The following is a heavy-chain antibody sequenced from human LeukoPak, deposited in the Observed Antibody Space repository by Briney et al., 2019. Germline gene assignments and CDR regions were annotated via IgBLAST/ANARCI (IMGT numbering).Heavy chain of an antibody. CDR2: INHSGST. D-gene: IGHD3-3*01. V-gene: IGHV4-34*01. J-gene: IGHJ4*02. CDR1: GGSFSGYY. Sequence: SETLSLTCAVYGGSFSGYYWSWIRQPPGKGLEWIGEINHSGSTNYNPSLKSRVTISVDTSKNQFSLKLSSVTAADTAVYYCAVGYDFWSGSRKWGQGTLVTVSS. CDR3: AVGYDFWSGSRK.